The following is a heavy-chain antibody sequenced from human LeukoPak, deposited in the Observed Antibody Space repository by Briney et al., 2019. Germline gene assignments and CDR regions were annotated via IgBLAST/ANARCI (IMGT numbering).Heavy chain of an antibody. J-gene: IGHJ6*02. CDR3: ARGLLRFLEKSDYYYGMDV. V-gene: IGHV3-21*01. CDR2: ISSSSSYI. D-gene: IGHD3-3*01. CDR1: GFTFSSYS. Sequence: GGSLRLSCAASGFTFSSYSMNWVRQAPGKGLGWVSSISSSSSYIYYADSVKGRFTISRDNAKNSLYLQMNSLRAEDTAVYYCARGLLRFLEKSDYYYGMDVWGQGTTVTVSS.